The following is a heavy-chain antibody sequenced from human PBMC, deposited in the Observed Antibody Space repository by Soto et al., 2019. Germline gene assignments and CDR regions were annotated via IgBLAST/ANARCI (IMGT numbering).Heavy chain of an antibody. CDR1: GYTFTMYG. CDR3: ARRTLGSSIGVGDY. CDR2: ITADNGDT. Sequence: ASVKVSCKASGYTFTMYGISWVRQAPGQGLEWLGFITADNGDTKYAQKVQGRVTMTLDTSTTTAHMELRSLRSDDAAVYYCARRTLGSSIGVGDYWGQGTLITVSS. D-gene: IGHD1-26*01. J-gene: IGHJ4*02. V-gene: IGHV1-18*01.